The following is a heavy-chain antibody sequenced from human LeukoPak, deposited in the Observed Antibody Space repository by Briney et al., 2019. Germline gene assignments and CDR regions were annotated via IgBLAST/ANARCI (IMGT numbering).Heavy chain of an antibody. Sequence: ASVKVSCKVSGYTLTELSMYWGRPAPGKGLEWMGGFDPEDGETIYAQKFQGRVTITEDTSTDTSYMELSSLRSEDTAVYYCATVGGHTAMNWGQGTLVTVSP. CDR2: FDPEDGET. CDR3: ATVGGHTAMN. V-gene: IGHV1-24*01. CDR1: GYTLTELS. J-gene: IGHJ4*02. D-gene: IGHD5-18*01.